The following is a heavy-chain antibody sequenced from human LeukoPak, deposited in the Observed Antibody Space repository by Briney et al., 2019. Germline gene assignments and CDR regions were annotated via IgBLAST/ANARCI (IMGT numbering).Heavy chain of an antibody. CDR1: GFTFSSYG. V-gene: IGHV3-33*01. CDR3: ARVGDYVPRGGIDY. D-gene: IGHD4-17*01. CDR2: IWYDGSNK. Sequence: GGSLRLSCAASGFTFSSYGMHWVRQAPGKGLEWVAVIWYDGSNKYYADSVKGRFTISRDNSKNTLYLQMNSLRAEDTAVYYCARVGDYVPRGGIDYWGQGTLVTVSS. J-gene: IGHJ4*02.